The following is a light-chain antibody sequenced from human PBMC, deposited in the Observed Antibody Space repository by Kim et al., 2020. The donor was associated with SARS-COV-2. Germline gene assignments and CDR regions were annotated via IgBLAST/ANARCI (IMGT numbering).Light chain of an antibody. J-gene: IGLJ3*02. Sequence: ELTQPPSASGTPGQRVTISCSGSSSNIGSNYVYWYQQLPGTAPKLLIYRNDQRPSGVPDRFSGSKSGTSASLAISGLRSEDEADYFCAAWDDSLSAWV. V-gene: IGLV1-47*01. CDR2: RND. CDR3: AAWDDSLSAWV. CDR1: SSNIGSNY.